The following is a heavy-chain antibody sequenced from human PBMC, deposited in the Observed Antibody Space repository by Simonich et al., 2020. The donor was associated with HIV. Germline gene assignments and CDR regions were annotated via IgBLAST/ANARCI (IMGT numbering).Heavy chain of an antibody. CDR2: INPYNGNT. V-gene: IGHV1-18*01. Sequence: QVQMVQSGAEVKKPGASVKVSCQASGFTFASFDITWVRQAPGQGLEWMGWINPYNGNTHYAQNLQGRVTMTKDTSTSTAYMELRSLRSDDTAVYYCARGGKHNFWSGHDGFDIWGQGTMVTVSS. CDR1: GFTFASFD. J-gene: IGHJ3*02. CDR3: ARGGKHNFWSGHDGFDI. D-gene: IGHD3-3*01.